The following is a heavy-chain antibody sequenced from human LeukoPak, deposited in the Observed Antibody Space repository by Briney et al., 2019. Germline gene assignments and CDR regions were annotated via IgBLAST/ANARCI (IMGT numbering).Heavy chain of an antibody. CDR1: GGSISSYY. CDR3: ARVSDFWSGFSDYYYMDV. Sequence: SETLSLTCTVSGGSISSYYWSWIRQPPGKGLEWIGYIYYSGSTNYNPSPKSRVTISVDTSKNQFSLKLSSVTAADTAVYYCARVSDFWSGFSDYYYMDVWGKGTTVTVSS. J-gene: IGHJ6*03. CDR2: IYYSGST. V-gene: IGHV4-59*01. D-gene: IGHD3-3*01.